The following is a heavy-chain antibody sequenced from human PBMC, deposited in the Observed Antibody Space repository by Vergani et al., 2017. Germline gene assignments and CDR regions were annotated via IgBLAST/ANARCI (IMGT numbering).Heavy chain of an antibody. V-gene: IGHV3-21*01. D-gene: IGHD3-9*01. J-gene: IGHJ6*02. CDR2: ISSSSYI. Sequence: EVQLVESGGGLVKPGGSLRLSCAASGFTFSSYSMNWVRQAPGKGLEWVSSISSSSYIYYADSVKGRFTISRDNAKNSLYLQMNSLRAEDTAVYYCARGAYDILTGYYHYYYYYGMDVWGQGTTVTVSS. CDR3: ARGAYDILTGYYHYYYYYGMDV. CDR1: GFTFSSYS.